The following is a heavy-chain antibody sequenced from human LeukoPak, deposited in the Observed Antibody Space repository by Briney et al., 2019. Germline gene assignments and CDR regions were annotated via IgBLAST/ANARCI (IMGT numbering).Heavy chain of an antibody. V-gene: IGHV1-18*01. CDR3: ARRIRSGFGSWYFDL. CDR1: GYTFTSYG. CDR2: ISAYNGNT. D-gene: IGHD3-10*01. J-gene: IGHJ2*01. Sequence: ASVKVSCKASGYTFTSYGISWVRQAPGQGLEWMGWISAYNGNTNYAQKLQGRVTMTTDTSTSTAYMELRSLRSDDTAVYYCARRIRSGFGSWYFDLWGRGTLVTVSS.